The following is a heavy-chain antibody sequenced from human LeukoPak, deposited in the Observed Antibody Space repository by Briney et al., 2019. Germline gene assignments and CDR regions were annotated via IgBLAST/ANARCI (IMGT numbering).Heavy chain of an antibody. CDR1: GYTFTGYY. D-gene: IGHD6-6*01. V-gene: IGHV1-2*02. Sequence: ASVKVSCKASGYTFTGYYMHWVRQAPGQGLEWMGWINPNSGGTNYAQKFQGRVTMTRDTSISTAYMELSRLRSDDTAVYYCARDCIRIAARQRGWFDPWGQGTLVTASS. CDR3: ARDCIRIAARQRGWFDP. CDR2: INPNSGGT. J-gene: IGHJ5*02.